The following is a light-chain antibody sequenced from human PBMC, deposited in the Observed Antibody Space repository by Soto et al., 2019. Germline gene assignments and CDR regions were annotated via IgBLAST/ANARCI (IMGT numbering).Light chain of an antibody. CDR3: QVGDSSSANVV. Sequence: SYELTQPPSVSVVPGQTARISCGGNNIGSKSVHWYQQKPGRAPVLVVYDDRDRPSGIPERFSGSNSGGTATLTISRVEVGDEADYWCQVGDSSSANVVFGGGTKLTVL. CDR2: DDR. V-gene: IGLV3-21*02. CDR1: NIGSKS. J-gene: IGLJ2*01.